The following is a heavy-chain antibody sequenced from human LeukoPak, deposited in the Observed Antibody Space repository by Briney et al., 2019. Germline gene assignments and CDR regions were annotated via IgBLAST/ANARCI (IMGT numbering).Heavy chain of an antibody. CDR1: GYTFTSYG. V-gene: IGHV1-18*01. Sequence: ASVKVSCKASGYTFTSYGISWVRQAPGQGLEWMGWISAYNGNTNYAQKLQGRVTMTTDTSTSTAYMELRSLRSDDTAVYYCARGSPYYYDSSGYYYVYWGQGTLVTVSS. D-gene: IGHD3-22*01. CDR2: ISAYNGNT. J-gene: IGHJ4*02. CDR3: ARGSPYYYDSSGYYYVY.